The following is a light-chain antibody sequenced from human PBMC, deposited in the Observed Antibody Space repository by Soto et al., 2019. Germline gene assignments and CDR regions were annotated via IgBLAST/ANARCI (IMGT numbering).Light chain of an antibody. CDR3: QQYNNWPTWT. Sequence: EIFITQFPATLSLSPWEISTLSCGSSQSVSSNLAWYQQKPGQAPRLLIYGASTRATGIPARFSGSGSGTEFTLTISSLQSEDFAVYYCQQYNNWPTWTFGQGTKVDIK. V-gene: IGKV3-15*01. CDR2: GAS. J-gene: IGKJ1*01. CDR1: QSVSSN.